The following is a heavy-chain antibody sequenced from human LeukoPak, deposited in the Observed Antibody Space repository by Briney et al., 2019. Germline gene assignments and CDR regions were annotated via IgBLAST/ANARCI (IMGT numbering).Heavy chain of an antibody. CDR1: GGSISSSSYY. J-gene: IGHJ5*02. CDR3: ARAVVVVAENWFDP. D-gene: IGHD2-15*01. CDR2: IYYSGST. V-gene: IGHV4-39*07. Sequence: SETLSLTCTVSGGSISSSSYYWGWIRQPPGKGLEWIGSIYYSGSTYYNPSLKSRVTISVDTSKNQFSLKLSSVTAADTAVYYCARAVVVVAENWFDPWGQGTLVTVSS.